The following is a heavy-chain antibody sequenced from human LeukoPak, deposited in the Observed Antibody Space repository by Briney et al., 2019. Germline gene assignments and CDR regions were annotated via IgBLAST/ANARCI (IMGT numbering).Heavy chain of an antibody. CDR2: IYHSGST. J-gene: IGHJ4*02. CDR3: ARAGLWGDYGDYAGLDY. Sequence: SQTLSLTCAVSGGSISSGGYSWSWIRQPPGKGLEWIGYIYHSGSTYYNPSLKSRVTISVDRSKNQFSLKLSSVTAADTAAYYCARAGLWGDYGDYAGLDYWGQGTLVTVSS. V-gene: IGHV4-30-2*01. CDR1: GGSISSGGYS. D-gene: IGHD4-17*01.